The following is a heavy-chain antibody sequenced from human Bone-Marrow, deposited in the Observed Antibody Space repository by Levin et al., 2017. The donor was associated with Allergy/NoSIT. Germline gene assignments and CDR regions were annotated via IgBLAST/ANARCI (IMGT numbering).Heavy chain of an antibody. CDR2: IYHSGST. V-gene: IGHV4-38-2*02. D-gene: IGHD5-18*01. J-gene: IGHJ6*02. Sequence: SETLSLTCAVSGYSISSGYYWGWIRQPPGKGLEWIGSIYHSGSTYYNPSLKSRVTISVDTSKNQFSLKLSSVTAADTAVYYCARDRTAMAHGGIGYYYYYGMDVWGQGTTVTVSS. CDR1: GYSISSGYY. CDR3: ARDRTAMAHGGIGYYYYYGMDV.